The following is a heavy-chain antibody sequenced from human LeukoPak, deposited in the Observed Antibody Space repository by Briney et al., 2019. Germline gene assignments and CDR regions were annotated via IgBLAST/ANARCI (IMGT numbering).Heavy chain of an antibody. V-gene: IGHV3-23*01. CDR3: AKPHSSSWQPFDY. J-gene: IGHJ4*02. CDR1: GFTFSSYA. CDR2: ISGSGGST. D-gene: IGHD6-13*01. Sequence: TGGSLRLSCAASGFTFSSYAMSWVRQAPGKGLEWVSAISGSGGSTYYADSVKGRFTISRDNSKNTLYLQMNSLRAEDTAVYYCAKPHSSSWQPFDYWGQGTLVTVSS.